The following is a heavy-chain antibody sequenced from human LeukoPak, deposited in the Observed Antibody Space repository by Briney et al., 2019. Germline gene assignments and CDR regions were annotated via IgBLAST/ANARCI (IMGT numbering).Heavy chain of an antibody. J-gene: IGHJ5*02. D-gene: IGHD2-2*01. CDR2: VFYTGST. CDR1: GGSISDYY. CDR3: AGQRCSSTSCYSWFDP. V-gene: IGHV4-59*08. Sequence: SETLSLTCTVSGGSISDYYWSWIRQPPGKGLEWIGYVFYTGSTNYNPSLKSRVTISVDTSKNQFSLKLTSVTAADTAVYYCAGQRCSSTSCYSWFDPWGQGTLVTVSS.